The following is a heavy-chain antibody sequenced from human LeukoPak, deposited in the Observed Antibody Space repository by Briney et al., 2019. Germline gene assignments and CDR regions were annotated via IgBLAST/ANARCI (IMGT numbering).Heavy chain of an antibody. CDR3: AKGVDDYSITNWFDP. V-gene: IGHV3-23*01. D-gene: IGHD4-11*01. CDR2: ISGSGGST. J-gene: IGHJ5*02. CDR1: GFTFSSYA. Sequence: PGASLRLSCAASGFTFSSYAMSWVRQAPGKGLEWVSAISGSGGSTYYADSVKGRFTISRDNSKNTLYLQMNSLRAEDTAVYYCAKGVDDYSITNWFDPWGQGTLVTVSS.